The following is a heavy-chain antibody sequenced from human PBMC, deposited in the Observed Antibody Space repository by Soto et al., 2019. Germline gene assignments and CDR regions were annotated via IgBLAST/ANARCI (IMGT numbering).Heavy chain of an antibody. CDR3: ARGGNNYYYYGMDV. J-gene: IGHJ6*02. CDR2: TSAYNGKT. V-gene: IGHV1-18*01. CDR1: GYTFSSYG. Sequence: ASVKVSCKASGYTFSSYGITWVRQAPGQGLEWMGWTSAYNGKTNYAQKLQGRVTMTTDTSTSTAYMELRSLRSDDTAVYYCARGGNNYYYYGMDVWGQGTTVIVSS.